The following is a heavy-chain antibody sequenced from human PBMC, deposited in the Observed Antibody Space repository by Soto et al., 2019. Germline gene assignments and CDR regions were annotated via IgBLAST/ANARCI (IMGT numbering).Heavy chain of an antibody. CDR2: ISGHNGNT. J-gene: IGHJ6*02. CDR1: GYTFSNYG. V-gene: IGHV1-18*01. D-gene: IGHD3-3*01. CDR3: ARDEGHLLRFSYGMDV. Sequence: PGASVKVSCKASGYTFSNYGISWVRQAPGQGLEWMGWISGHNGNTNFAQKFQGRVTLTIVTSTSTASMELSSLRSDDTAVYYCARDEGHLLRFSYGMDVWGQGTTVTVSS.